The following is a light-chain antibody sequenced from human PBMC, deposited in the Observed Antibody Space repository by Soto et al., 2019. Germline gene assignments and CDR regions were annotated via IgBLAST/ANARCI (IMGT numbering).Light chain of an antibody. J-gene: IGKJ2*01. CDR2: AAS. CDR3: QRSYSTPPDYT. Sequence: DIQMTQSPSSLSASVGDRVTITCRAGQSISTYLNWYQQKPGKAPNLLIYAASNLQSGVPSRFSGSGSGTHVTLTIRSLQPGDSATYFWQRSYSTPPDYTFRQGPKLEI. V-gene: IGKV1-39*01. CDR1: QSISTY.